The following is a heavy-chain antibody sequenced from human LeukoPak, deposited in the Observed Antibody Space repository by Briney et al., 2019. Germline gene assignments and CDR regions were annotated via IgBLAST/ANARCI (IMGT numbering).Heavy chain of an antibody. CDR3: AKDLVSY. V-gene: IGHV3-30*18. CDR2: ISYDGSNK. D-gene: IGHD3-10*01. J-gene: IGHJ4*02. CDR1: GFTFSSYG. Sequence: GGSLRLSCAASGFTFSSYGMHWVRQAPGKGLEWVAVISYDGSNKYYADSVKGRFTISRDNSKNTLYLQMNSLRAEDTAVYYCAKDLVSYWGQGTLVTVSS.